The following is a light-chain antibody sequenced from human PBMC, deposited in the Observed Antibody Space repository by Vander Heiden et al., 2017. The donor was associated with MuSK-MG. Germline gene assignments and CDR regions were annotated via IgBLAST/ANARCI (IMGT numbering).Light chain of an antibody. V-gene: IGKV4-1*01. J-gene: IGKJ3*01. CDR1: QRVLYTSNNKNY. CDR2: WAS. Sequence: DIVMTQSPDSLGVSLGERVTITCKSSQRVLYTSNNKNYLAWYQQKPGQPPKLLIYWASTRQSGVPERFSGSGSGTDFTLTINNLQAEDLAVYSCQQYYSPPFTFGPGTTVEIK. CDR3: QQYYSPPFT.